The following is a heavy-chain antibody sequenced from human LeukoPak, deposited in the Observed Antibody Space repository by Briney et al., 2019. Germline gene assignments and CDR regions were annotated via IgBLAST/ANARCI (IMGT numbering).Heavy chain of an antibody. CDR3: ARGVTTFGGWSGGRMDV. J-gene: IGHJ6*02. V-gene: IGHV4-34*01. CDR1: GGSFSGYY. CDR2: INRSGSI. D-gene: IGHD3-16*01. Sequence: PSETLSLTCAVYGGSFSGYYWSWIRQSPGKGLEWIGEINRSGSINYNPSLKSRVTISADTSKNQFSLRLRSVTAADTAVYFCARGVTTFGGWSGGRMDVWGQGTTVTVSS.